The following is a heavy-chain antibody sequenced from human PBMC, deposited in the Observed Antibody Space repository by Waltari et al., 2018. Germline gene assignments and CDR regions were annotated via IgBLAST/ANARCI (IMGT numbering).Heavy chain of an antibody. J-gene: IGHJ4*02. CDR2: IKQDGSEK. CDR3: ATSGWYCFDY. D-gene: IGHD6-19*01. Sequence: EVQLVESGGGLVQPGGSLRLSCAASGFTLSSFWMNWVRQPPGKGLEGVDGIKQDGSEKYYADSVKGRFTISRDNAKNSLYLQMNSLRAEDTAVYYCATSGWYCFDYWGQGTLVTVSS. CDR1: GFTLSSFW. V-gene: IGHV3-7*01.